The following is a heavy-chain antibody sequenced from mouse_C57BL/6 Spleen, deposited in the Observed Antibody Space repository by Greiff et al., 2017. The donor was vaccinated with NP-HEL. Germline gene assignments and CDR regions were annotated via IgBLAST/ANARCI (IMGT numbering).Heavy chain of an antibody. D-gene: IGHD1-1*01. CDR2: IDPSDSYT. CDR3: ARSWGSSFFDY. V-gene: IGHV1-69*01. CDR1: GYTFTSYW. Sequence: VQLQQPGAELVMPGASVKLSCKASGYTFTSYWMHWVKQRPGQGLEWIGEIDPSDSYTNYNQKFKGKSTLTVDKSSSTAYMQLSSLTSEDSAVYYCARSWGSSFFDYWGQGTTLTVSS. J-gene: IGHJ2*01.